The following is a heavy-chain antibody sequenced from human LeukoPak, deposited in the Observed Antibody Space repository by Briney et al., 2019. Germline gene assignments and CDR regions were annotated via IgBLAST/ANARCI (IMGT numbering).Heavy chain of an antibody. D-gene: IGHD3-10*01. CDR3: VTRPADSIRWYGVFDF. V-gene: IGHV4-39*07. J-gene: IGHJ4*02. Sequence: SETLSLTCTVSRGSISTPSYYWAWIRQPPGKGPEWIGSIYYGGSTYYNPSFKSRVTISVDTSKNQFSLKLTSVTPADTALYYCVTRPADSIRWYGVFDFWSRGTLVTVSS. CDR1: RGSISTPSYY. CDR2: IYYGGST.